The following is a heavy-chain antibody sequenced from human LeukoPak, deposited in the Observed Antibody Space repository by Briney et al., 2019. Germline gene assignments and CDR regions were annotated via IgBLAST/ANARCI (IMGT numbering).Heavy chain of an antibody. CDR2: ISGSGGST. V-gene: IGHV3-23*01. J-gene: IGHJ4*02. Sequence: GGSLRLSCAASGFTFSSYGMSWVRQAPGKGLEWVSAISGSGGSTYYADSVKGRFTISRDNSKNTLYLQMNSLRAEDTAVYYCAKALWFGEIYFDYWGQGTLVTVSS. CDR3: AKALWFGEIYFDY. CDR1: GFTFSSYG. D-gene: IGHD3-10*01.